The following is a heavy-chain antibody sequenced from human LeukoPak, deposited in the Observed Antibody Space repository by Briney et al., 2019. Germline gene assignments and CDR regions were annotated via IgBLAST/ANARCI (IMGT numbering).Heavy chain of an antibody. J-gene: IGHJ4*02. V-gene: IGHV4-39*01. Sequence: SETLSLTCIVSGGSISSSNYYWGWIRQPPGKGLEWIGEINHSGSTNYNPSLKSRVTISVDTSKNQFSLKLSSVTAADTAVYYCARHRRPAAYRIFDYWGQGTLVTVSS. CDR3: ARHRRPAAYRIFDY. CDR2: INHSGST. CDR1: GGSISSSNYY. D-gene: IGHD2-2*01.